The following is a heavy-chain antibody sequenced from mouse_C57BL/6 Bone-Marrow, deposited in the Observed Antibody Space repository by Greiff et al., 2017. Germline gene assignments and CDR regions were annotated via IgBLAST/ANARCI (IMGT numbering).Heavy chain of an antibody. CDR2: INYDGSST. CDR3: ARVYDVGVDY. J-gene: IGHJ2*01. V-gene: IGHV5-16*01. Sequence: EVQLLESEGGLVQPGSSMKLSCTASGFTFSDYYMAWVRQVPEKGLEWVANINYDGSSTYYLDSLKSRFIISRDNAKNILYLQMSSLKSEDTATXYGARVYDVGVDYWGQGTTLTVSS. CDR1: GFTFSDYY. D-gene: IGHD2-12*01.